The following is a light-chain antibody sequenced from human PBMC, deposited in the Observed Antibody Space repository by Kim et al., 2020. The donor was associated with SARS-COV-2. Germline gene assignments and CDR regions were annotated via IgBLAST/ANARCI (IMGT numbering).Light chain of an antibody. J-gene: IGLJ3*02. V-gene: IGLV1-40*01. CDR2: SNS. CDR3: QSYDSRLSGRV. CDR1: RSRTGAGYH. Sequence: RVTTSAARSRSRTGAGYHVNLYQQLPVRAPKLLIYSNSHRPSGVPARFSGSKSGTSASRAITGLQAEDEADYYCQSYDSRLSGRVFGGGTQLTVL.